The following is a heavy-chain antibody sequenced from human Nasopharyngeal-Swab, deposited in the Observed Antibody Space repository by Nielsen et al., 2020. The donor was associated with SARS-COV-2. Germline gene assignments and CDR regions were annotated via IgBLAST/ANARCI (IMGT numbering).Heavy chain of an antibody. CDR2: IYYSGST. Sequence: LETLSLTCTVSGGSISSYYWSWIRQPPGKGLEWIGYIYYSGSTNYNPSLKSRVTISVDTSKNQFSLKLSSVTAADTAVYYSARGADSSGYSMYYFDYWGQGTLVTVSS. V-gene: IGHV4-59*01. CDR3: ARGADSSGYSMYYFDY. D-gene: IGHD3-22*01. CDR1: GGSISSYY. J-gene: IGHJ4*02.